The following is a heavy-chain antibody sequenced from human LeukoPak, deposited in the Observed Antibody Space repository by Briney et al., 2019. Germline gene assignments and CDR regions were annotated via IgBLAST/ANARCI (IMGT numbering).Heavy chain of an antibody. V-gene: IGHV3-33*01. CDR2: IWYDGKFK. Sequence: GGSLRLSCAASGFTFKTYAMHWVRQAPGKGLEWLAVIWYDGKFKYYGDSVKGRISISRDHSKATLDLQMDNLRAEDSGVYYCARGFGSGASSVQFWGQGTLVTVSS. J-gene: IGHJ4*02. D-gene: IGHD2-15*01. CDR3: ARGFGSGASSVQF. CDR1: GFTFKTYA.